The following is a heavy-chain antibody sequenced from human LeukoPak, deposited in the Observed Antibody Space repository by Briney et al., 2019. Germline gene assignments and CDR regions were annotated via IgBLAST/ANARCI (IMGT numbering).Heavy chain of an antibody. CDR1: GFTFSNYA. J-gene: IGHJ4*02. CDR3: AKDHGWLAYT. Sequence: GGSLRLSCVASGFTFSNYAMSWVRQAPGKGLEWVAAISGSDESTRYADSVKGRFTISRDNSKNTLYLQMNSLRAEDTAVYYCAKDHGWLAYTWGQGSLVSVSS. D-gene: IGHD2-15*01. V-gene: IGHV3-23*01. CDR2: ISGSDEST.